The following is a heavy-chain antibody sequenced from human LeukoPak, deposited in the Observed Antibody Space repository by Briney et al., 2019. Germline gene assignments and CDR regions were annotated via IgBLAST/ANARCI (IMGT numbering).Heavy chain of an antibody. V-gene: IGHV3-7*01. CDR1: GFTFSSYW. CDR2: IRQDGSEK. D-gene: IGHD2-8*02. Sequence: GGSLRLSCAASGFTFSSYWMSWVRQAPGKGLEWVANIRQDGSEKYYVDSVKGRFTISRDNAKNSLYLQMNSLRAEDMAVYYCARDTGLYGMDVWGQGTTVTVSS. J-gene: IGHJ6*02. CDR3: ARDTGLYGMDV.